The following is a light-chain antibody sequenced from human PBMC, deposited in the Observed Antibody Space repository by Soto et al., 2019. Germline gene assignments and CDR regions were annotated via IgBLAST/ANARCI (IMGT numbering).Light chain of an antibody. CDR1: SSDIGGYNY. CDR3: TSYTSSSSLVV. Sequence: QSVLTQPASVSGSPGQSITISCTGTSSDIGGYNYVSWYQQHPGKAPKLMISEVSNRPSGVSNRFSGSKSGNTASLTISGLQPEDEAGYYCTSYTSSSSLVVFGGGTKVTVL. V-gene: IGLV2-14*01. CDR2: EVS. J-gene: IGLJ2*01.